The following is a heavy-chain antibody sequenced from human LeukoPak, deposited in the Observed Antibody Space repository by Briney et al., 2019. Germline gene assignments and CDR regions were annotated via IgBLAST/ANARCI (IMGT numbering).Heavy chain of an antibody. CDR3: ARHYYGSGSSAFDV. V-gene: IGHV4-59*08. CDR1: GGSLSSYY. CDR2: IYNSGTT. D-gene: IGHD3-10*01. Sequence: SETLSLTCAVSGGSLSSYYWSRIRQPPGKGLEWIGYIYNSGTTNYNPSLKSRVTISVDTSKNHFSLRLTSVTAADTATYYCARHYYGSGSSAFDVWGQGTMVIVSS. J-gene: IGHJ3*01.